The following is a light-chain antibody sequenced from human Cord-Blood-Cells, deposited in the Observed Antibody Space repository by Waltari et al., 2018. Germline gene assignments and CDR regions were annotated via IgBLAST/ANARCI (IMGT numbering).Light chain of an antibody. CDR2: EVS. CDR3: SSYAGSNIVV. Sequence: QSALTQPPSASWSPGQSVTLSCTGTSSDVGGYNSVSWSQQHPCKAPNLMIYEVSKRPSGVTDRFSGTKSGNTASLTVSGLQAEDEADYYCSSYAGSNIVVFGGGTKLTVL. CDR1: SSDVGGYNS. J-gene: IGLJ2*01. V-gene: IGLV2-8*01.